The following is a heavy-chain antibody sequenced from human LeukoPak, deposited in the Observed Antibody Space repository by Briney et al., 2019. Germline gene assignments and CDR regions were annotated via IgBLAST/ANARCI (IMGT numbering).Heavy chain of an antibody. CDR2: INHSGST. Sequence: SETLSLTCAVYGGSFSGYYWSWIRQPSGKGLEWIGEINHSGSTNYNPSLKSRVTISVDTSKNQFSLKLSSVTAADTAVYYCARGVSWLLWFLDYWGQGTLVTVSS. V-gene: IGHV4-34*01. D-gene: IGHD3-10*01. CDR1: GGSFSGYY. J-gene: IGHJ4*02. CDR3: ARGVSWLLWFLDY.